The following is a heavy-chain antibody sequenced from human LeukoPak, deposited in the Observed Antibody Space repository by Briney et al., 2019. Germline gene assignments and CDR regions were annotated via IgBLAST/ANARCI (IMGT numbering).Heavy chain of an antibody. Sequence: GGSLTLSCAASGFTFSSYAMSWVRQAPGKGLEWVSAISGSGGSTYDADSVKGRFTISRDNSKKTLYLQMNSLRGEDSAVYYCAKGVYYHDRSGYYSQVSYYFDYWGQGTLVTVSS. J-gene: IGHJ4*02. CDR2: ISGSGGST. CDR1: GFTFSSYA. CDR3: AKGVYYHDRSGYYSQVSYYFDY. V-gene: IGHV3-23*01. D-gene: IGHD3-22*01.